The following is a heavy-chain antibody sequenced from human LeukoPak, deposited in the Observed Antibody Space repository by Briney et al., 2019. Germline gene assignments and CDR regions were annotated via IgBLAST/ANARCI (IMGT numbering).Heavy chain of an antibody. D-gene: IGHD2-2*01. V-gene: IGHV3-23*01. CDR1: GFTFSSYA. CDR3: AKDRRLVVVPAAASNWFDP. J-gene: IGHJ5*02. Sequence: PGGSLRLSCAASGFTFSSYAMSWVRQAPGKGLEWVSAISGSGGSTYYADSVKGRFTISRDNSKNTLYLQMNSLRAEDTAVYYCAKDRRLVVVPAAASNWFDPWGQGTLVTVSS. CDR2: ISGSGGST.